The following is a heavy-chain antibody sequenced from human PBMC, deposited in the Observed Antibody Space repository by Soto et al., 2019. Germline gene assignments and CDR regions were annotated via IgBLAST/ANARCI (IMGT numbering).Heavy chain of an antibody. D-gene: IGHD4-17*01. Sequence: QVQLVQSGAEVKKPGASVKVSCKASGYTFTSYTIQWVRQAPGQRLEWMGWINAGNGNTKYSQKFQGRVTITRDSSASTAYMELSSLRSEDTAVYYCARSNGGTFDYWGQGTLVTVSS. CDR3: ARSNGGTFDY. V-gene: IGHV1-3*01. J-gene: IGHJ4*02. CDR2: INAGNGNT. CDR1: GYTFTSYT.